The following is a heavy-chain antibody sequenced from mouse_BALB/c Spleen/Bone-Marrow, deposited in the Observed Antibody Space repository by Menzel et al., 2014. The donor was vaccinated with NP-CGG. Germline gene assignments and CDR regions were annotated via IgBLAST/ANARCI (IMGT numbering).Heavy chain of an antibody. CDR2: INPSNGGT. CDR1: GYTFTSYY. Sequence: VQLQESGAELVKPGASVKLSCKASGYTFTSYYMYWVKQRPGQGLEWIGEINPSNGGTNFNEKFKSKATLTVDKPSSTAYMQLSSLTFEDSAIYYYTRPYYGYVGYAYWGQGTQVTVSA. V-gene: IGHV1S81*02. D-gene: IGHD1-2*01. CDR3: TRPYYGYVGYAY. J-gene: IGHJ3*01.